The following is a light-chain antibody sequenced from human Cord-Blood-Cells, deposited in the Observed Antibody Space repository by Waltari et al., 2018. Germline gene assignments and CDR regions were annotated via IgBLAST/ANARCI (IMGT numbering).Light chain of an antibody. V-gene: IGKV3-20*01. CDR2: GAS. J-gene: IGKJ2*01. CDR1: QSVSSSY. Sequence: IVLTQSPGTLSLSPGERATLSCRASQSVSSSYLAWYQQKPGQAPRLLIYGASSRATGIPDRFSGSGSGTDFTLTISRLEPEDFAVYYCQQYGSSPPYTFGQGTKLKIK. CDR3: QQYGSSPPYT.